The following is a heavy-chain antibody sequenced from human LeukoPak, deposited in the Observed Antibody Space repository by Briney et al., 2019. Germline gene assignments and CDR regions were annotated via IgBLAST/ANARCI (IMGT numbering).Heavy chain of an antibody. V-gene: IGHV3-48*01. CDR2: ISRNSTTR. J-gene: IGHJ4*02. Sequence: PGGSLRLSCAASGFTFSSNAMNWVRQAPRKGLEWISYISRNSTTRYYLDSVKGRFTISRDDAKNSLYLQMNNLRAEDTALYYCAKNQEPEYLGQGTLVTVSA. CDR1: GFTFSSNA. CDR3: AKNQEPEY. D-gene: IGHD1-14*01.